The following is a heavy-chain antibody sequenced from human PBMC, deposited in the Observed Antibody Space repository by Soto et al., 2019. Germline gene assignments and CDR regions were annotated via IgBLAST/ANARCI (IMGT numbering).Heavy chain of an antibody. Sequence: SGPTLVKPTQTLTLTCTFSGFSLSTSGVGVGWIRQPPGKALEWLALIYWDDDKRYSPSLKSRLTITKDTSKNQAVLTMTNMDPVDTATYYCAHSRYCSSTSCYSHWFDPWGQGTLVTVSS. D-gene: IGHD2-2*01. J-gene: IGHJ5*02. CDR1: GFSLSTSGVG. CDR3: AHSRYCSSTSCYSHWFDP. CDR2: IYWDDDK. V-gene: IGHV2-5*02.